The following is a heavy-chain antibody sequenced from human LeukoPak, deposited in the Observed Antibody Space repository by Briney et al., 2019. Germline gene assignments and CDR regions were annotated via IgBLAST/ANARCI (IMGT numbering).Heavy chain of an antibody. V-gene: IGHV3-53*01. D-gene: IGHD6-6*01. J-gene: IGHJ6*02. Sequence: SGGSLRLSCAASGFTVSSNYMSWVRQAPGKGLEWVSTIYSGGSTYYADSVMGRFTISRDISKNTLYLQMNSLRAEDTAVYYCARTRGSSSSYYYYGMDVWGQGTTVTVSS. CDR2: IYSGGST. CDR1: GFTVSSNY. CDR3: ARTRGSSSSYYYYGMDV.